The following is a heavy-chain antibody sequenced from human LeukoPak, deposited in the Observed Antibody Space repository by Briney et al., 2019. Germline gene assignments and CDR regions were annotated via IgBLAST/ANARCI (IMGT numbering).Heavy chain of an antibody. J-gene: IGHJ5*02. Sequence: ASVKVSCKASGYTFTRYYMHWVRPAPGQGLEGMGWINPNSGGTNYAQKFQGRVTMTRDTSISTAYMELSRLRSDDTAVYYCARESTIASKKGKYSSSSGWFDPWGQGTLVTVSS. CDR1: GYTFTRYY. V-gene: IGHV1-2*02. D-gene: IGHD6-6*01. CDR2: INPNSGGT. CDR3: ARESTIASKKGKYSSSSGWFDP.